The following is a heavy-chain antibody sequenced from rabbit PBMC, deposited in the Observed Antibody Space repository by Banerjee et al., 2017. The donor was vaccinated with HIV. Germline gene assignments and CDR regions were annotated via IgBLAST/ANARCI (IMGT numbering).Heavy chain of an antibody. CDR3: ARVNAGSSGYPYYFNL. CDR1: GFSFSSGYW. J-gene: IGHJ4*01. D-gene: IGHD1-1*01. V-gene: IGHV1S45*01. Sequence: QEQLVESGGDLVKPEGSLTLTCTASGFSFSSGYWICWVRQAPGKGLDGTACIYTSSGSTWYASWAKGRFTISKTSSTTVTLQMTSLTAADTATYFCARVNAGSSGYPYYFNLWGQGTLVTVS. CDR2: IYTSSGST.